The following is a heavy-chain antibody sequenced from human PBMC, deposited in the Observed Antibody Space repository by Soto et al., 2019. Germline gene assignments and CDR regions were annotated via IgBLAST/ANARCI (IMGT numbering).Heavy chain of an antibody. CDR1: GFSFSTFW. D-gene: IGHD6-19*01. Sequence: GGSLRLSCEASGFSFSTFWMHWVRQAPGKGLVWVSRINSDGSSTYYADSVKGRVTISRDNAKNTLYRQLSSLRPEDTAVYYCARGYSSGWYSWFDPWGQGTLVTVPS. CDR3: ARGYSSGWYSWFDP. CDR2: INSDGSST. J-gene: IGHJ5*02. V-gene: IGHV3-74*01.